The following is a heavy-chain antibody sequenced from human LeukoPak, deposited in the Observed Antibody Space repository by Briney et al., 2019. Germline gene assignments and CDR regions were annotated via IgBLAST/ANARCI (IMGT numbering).Heavy chain of an antibody. Sequence: SETLSLTCTVSGYSISSGYYWGWIRQPPGKGLEWIGNIYHSGRTYYNPSLKSRVTMSVDTSKNQFSLKLRSVTAADTAVYYCARPTARLGWFDPWGQGTLVTVSS. CDR1: GYSISSGYY. V-gene: IGHV4-38-2*02. CDR3: ARPTARLGWFDP. D-gene: IGHD6-6*01. CDR2: IYHSGRT. J-gene: IGHJ5*02.